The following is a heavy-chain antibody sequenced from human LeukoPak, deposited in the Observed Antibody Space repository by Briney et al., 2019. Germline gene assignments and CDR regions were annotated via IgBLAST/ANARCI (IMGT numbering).Heavy chain of an antibody. CDR2: INHSGST. V-gene: IGHV4-34*01. CDR3: ARSGYCSGGSCYFRRGNWFDP. J-gene: IGHJ5*02. CDR1: GGSFSGYY. Sequence: ASETLSLTCAVYGGSFSGYYWSWIRQPPGKGLEWVGEINHSGSTNYNPSLKSRVTISVDTSKNQFSLKLSSVTAADTAVYYCARSGYCSGGSCYFRRGNWFDPWGQGTLVTVSS. D-gene: IGHD2-15*01.